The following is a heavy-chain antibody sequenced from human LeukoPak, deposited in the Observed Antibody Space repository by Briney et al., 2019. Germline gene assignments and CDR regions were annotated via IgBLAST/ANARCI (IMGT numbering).Heavy chain of an antibody. V-gene: IGHV3-30*02. CDR1: GFNFEKYG. D-gene: IGHD6-13*01. Sequence: PGGSLRLSCEGSGFNFEKYGKHWVRQAPGKGLEWVAFIRYDGSDKYYADSVKGRFTISRDNSRNTLFLQMNGLRGEDTGVHYCASAGTIRARLAYSYMDVWGQGTTVIVSS. CDR3: ASAGTIRARLAYSYMDV. J-gene: IGHJ6*03. CDR2: IRYDGSDK.